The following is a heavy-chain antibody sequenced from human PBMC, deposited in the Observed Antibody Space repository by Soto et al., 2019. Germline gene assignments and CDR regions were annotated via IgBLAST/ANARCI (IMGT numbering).Heavy chain of an antibody. CDR2: IYSGGST. D-gene: IGHD5-12*01. CDR1: GFTVSSNY. J-gene: IGHJ4*02. Sequence: EVQLVESGGGLIQPGGSLRLSCAASGFTVSSNYMSWVRQAPGKGLEWVSVIYSGGSTYYADSVKGRFTISRDNSKNTLYLPMNSLRAEDTAVYYCARADTSRDGYPFDYWGQGTLVTVSS. V-gene: IGHV3-53*01. CDR3: ARADTSRDGYPFDY.